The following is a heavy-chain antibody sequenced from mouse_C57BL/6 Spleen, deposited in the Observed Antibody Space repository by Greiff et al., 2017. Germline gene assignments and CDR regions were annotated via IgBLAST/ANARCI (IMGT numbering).Heavy chain of an antibody. CDR3: TRGPDFYGNYGSMDY. V-gene: IGHV5-9-1*02. J-gene: IGHJ4*01. CDR2: ISSGGDYI. D-gene: IGHD2-1*01. CDR1: GFTFSSYA. Sequence: EVHLVESGEGLVKPGGSLKLSCAASGFTFSSYAMSWVRQTPEKRLEWVAYISSGGDYIYYADTVKGRFTISRDNARNTLYLQMSSLKSEDTAMYYCTRGPDFYGNYGSMDYWGQGTSVTVSS.